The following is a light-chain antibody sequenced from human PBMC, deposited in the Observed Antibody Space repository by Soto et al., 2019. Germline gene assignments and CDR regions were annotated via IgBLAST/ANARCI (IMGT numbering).Light chain of an antibody. CDR2: EAS. Sequence: DIQMTQSPSSVSASVGDRVTITCRASQAIDSWLAWHQQKPGKAPKLLIFEASDLDVGVPSRFAGSGSGTEFTLTISNLQPDDVATYYCQQYNAYSPWTFGQGTKVDI. V-gene: IGKV1-5*03. J-gene: IGKJ1*01. CDR1: QAIDSW. CDR3: QQYNAYSPWT.